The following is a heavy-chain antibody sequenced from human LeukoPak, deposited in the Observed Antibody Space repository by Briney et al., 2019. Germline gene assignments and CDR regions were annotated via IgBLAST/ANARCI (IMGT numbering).Heavy chain of an antibody. V-gene: IGHV4-39*07. CDR3: ATGYSSSWYDY. J-gene: IGHJ4*02. CDR1: GGSISSSSYF. CDR2: IYYTGTT. D-gene: IGHD6-13*01. Sequence: PSETLSLTCTVSGGSISSSSYFWGWIRQPPGKGLEWIGSIYYTGTTYYNPSLKSRVTISVDTSENQFSLKLSSVTAADTAVYYCATGYSSSWYDYWGQGTLVTVSS.